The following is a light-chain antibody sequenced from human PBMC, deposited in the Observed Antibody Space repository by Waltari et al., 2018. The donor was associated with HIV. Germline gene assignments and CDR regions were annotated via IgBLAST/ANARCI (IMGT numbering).Light chain of an antibody. CDR2: YDS. Sequence: YVPNQPPPGSTAPGRAATIFFGGTPISTKSVNWYQQKSGQAPLLVIFYDSDRPSGIPERFSGSNSGSAATLTINRVEAGDEADYFCQVWDETRNHVVFGGGTKLIAL. CDR3: QVWDETRNHVV. CDR1: PISTKS. J-gene: IGLJ3*02. V-gene: IGLV3-21*04.